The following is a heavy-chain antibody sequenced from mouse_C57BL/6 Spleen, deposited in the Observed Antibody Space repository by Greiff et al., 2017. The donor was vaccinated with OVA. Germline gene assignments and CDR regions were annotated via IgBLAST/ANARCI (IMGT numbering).Heavy chain of an antibody. Sequence: VQLQQPGAELVRPGTSVKLSCKASGYTFTSYWMHWVKQRPGQGLEWIGVIDPSDSYTNYNQKFKGKATLTVDTSSSTAYLQTSSLTSEDSAVYYCAREGQPVKNYWGQGTLVTVSA. D-gene: IGHD6-1*01. V-gene: IGHV1-59*01. CDR3: AREGQPVKNY. CDR2: IDPSDSYT. J-gene: IGHJ3*01. CDR1: GYTFTSYW.